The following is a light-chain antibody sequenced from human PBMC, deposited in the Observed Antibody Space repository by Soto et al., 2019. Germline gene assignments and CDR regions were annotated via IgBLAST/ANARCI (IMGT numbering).Light chain of an antibody. J-gene: IGKJ4*01. CDR1: ETISHY. CDR3: QQSSSTPLT. V-gene: IGKV1-39*01. CDR2: SAS. Sequence: IHMTQSPSALSASVVYRVTISCQASETISHYLNWYQQKPGKAPKLLIYSASKLQSGVPARFSGSGSGTDFTLTITSLQSEDFATYYCQQSSSTPLTFGGGTKVDIK.